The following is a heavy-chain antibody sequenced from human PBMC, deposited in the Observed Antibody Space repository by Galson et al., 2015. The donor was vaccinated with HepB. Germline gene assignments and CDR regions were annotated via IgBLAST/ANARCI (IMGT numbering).Heavy chain of an antibody. V-gene: IGHV1-69*06. Sequence: SVKVSCKASGGTFNNFGLSWVRQAPGRGLEWMGGIIPIFATPNYARNFQGRVTITADKSTSTTYMELSGLRSDDTAVYYCATWAGKAEPGWYGPFDYWGQGTLVTVSS. CDR2: IIPIFATP. CDR1: GGTFNNFG. J-gene: IGHJ4*02. D-gene: IGHD6-19*01. CDR3: ATWAGKAEPGWYGPFDY.